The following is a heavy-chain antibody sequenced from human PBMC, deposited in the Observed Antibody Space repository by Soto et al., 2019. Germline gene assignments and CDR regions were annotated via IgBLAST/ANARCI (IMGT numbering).Heavy chain of an antibody. V-gene: IGHV5-51*01. J-gene: IGHJ4*02. D-gene: IGHD3-9*01. CDR1: GYTFTDYW. Sequence: PGESLKTSCKGPGYTFTDYWIGWVRQLPGKGLEWMGIIYPGDSDTRYSPSFQGHVTITVDKSTSTAYLQWNTLKASDTAMYYCVSTINGYFEYWGQGTLVTVSS. CDR2: IYPGDSDT. CDR3: VSTINGYFEY.